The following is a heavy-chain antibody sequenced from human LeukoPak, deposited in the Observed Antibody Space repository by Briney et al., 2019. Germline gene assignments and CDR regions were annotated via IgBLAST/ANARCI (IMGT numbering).Heavy chain of an antibody. CDR2: ISGSGGST. CDR1: GFTFSSYA. CDR3: AARIQLWLRDY. D-gene: IGHD5-18*01. Sequence: PGGSLRLSCAASGFTFSSYAMSWVRQAPGKGLEWVSGISGSGGSTYYADSVKGRFTISRDNSKNTLYLQMNSLRAEDTAEYYCAARIQLWLRDYWGQGTLVTVSS. V-gene: IGHV3-23*01. J-gene: IGHJ4*02.